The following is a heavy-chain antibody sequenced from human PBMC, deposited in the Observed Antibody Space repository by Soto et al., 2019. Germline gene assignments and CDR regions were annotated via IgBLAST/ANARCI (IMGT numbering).Heavy chain of an antibody. J-gene: IGHJ4*02. CDR3: AKAMSTPSRPRNYFDY. Sequence: GSLRLSCAASGFTFSTFAMSWVRQAPGKGLEWVSVISSSGDHTSYADSVKGRFTISRDNSKNTLYLQMDSLRAEDTALYYCAKAMSTPSRPRNYFDYWGQGTLVTVSS. V-gene: IGHV3-23*01. CDR2: ISSSGDHT. CDR1: GFTFSTFA. D-gene: IGHD6-6*01.